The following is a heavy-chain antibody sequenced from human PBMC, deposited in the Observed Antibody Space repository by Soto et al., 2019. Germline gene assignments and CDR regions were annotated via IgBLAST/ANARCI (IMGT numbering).Heavy chain of an antibody. V-gene: IGHV4-31*03. CDR1: GAALTSGGYY. Sequence: QVQLQESGRGLVKPSQTLALTCTVSGAALTSGGYYWRWLRQHPGKGLEWNGYIYYSGSTYYNPALRSRVTISVDTSKNQFSLKLSSVTAAGTSVYDCARVRGGGPFQDWGQGTLVTVSS. CDR2: IYYSGST. CDR3: ARVRGGGPFQD. J-gene: IGHJ4*02.